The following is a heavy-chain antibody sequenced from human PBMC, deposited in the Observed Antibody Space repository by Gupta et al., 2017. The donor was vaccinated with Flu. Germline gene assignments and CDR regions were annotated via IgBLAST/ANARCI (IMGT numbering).Heavy chain of an antibody. CDR2: IMEDGSDK. D-gene: IGHD2-15*01. V-gene: IGHV3-7*01. Sequence: QAPGKGLEWVANIMEDGSDKHYVDSVKGRFTISRDNADNSLYLQMSNLRAEDTAVYYCARHRDMASATSIFDSWGQGTLVTVSS. J-gene: IGHJ4*02. CDR3: ARHRDMASATSIFDS.